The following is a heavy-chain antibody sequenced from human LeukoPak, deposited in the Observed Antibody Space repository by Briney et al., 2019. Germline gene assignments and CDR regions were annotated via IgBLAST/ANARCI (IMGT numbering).Heavy chain of an antibody. Sequence: SETLSLTCTVSGGSLTGYYWSWIRQPPGKGLEWIGYIYYSGSTNYNPSLKSRVTISIDTSKNQFSLKLSSVTAADTAVYYCARVGSSGYYYDSWGQGTRFTVSS. CDR2: IYYSGST. J-gene: IGHJ4*02. V-gene: IGHV4-59*01. CDR1: GGSLTGYY. CDR3: ARVGSSGYYYDS. D-gene: IGHD3-22*01.